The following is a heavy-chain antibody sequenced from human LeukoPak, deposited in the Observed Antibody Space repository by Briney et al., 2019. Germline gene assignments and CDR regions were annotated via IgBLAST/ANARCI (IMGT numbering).Heavy chain of an antibody. V-gene: IGHV3-30*02. J-gene: IGHJ3*02. CDR2: IRYDGSNK. CDR3: AKDRAEVLLWFGEFYDAFDI. CDR1: GFTFSSYG. D-gene: IGHD3-10*01. Sequence: GGSLRLSCAASGFTFSSYGMHWVRQAPGKGLEWVAFIRYDGSNKYYADSVKGRFTISRDNSKNTLYLQMNSLRAEDTAVYYCAKDRAEVLLWFGEFYDAFDIWGQGTMVTVSS.